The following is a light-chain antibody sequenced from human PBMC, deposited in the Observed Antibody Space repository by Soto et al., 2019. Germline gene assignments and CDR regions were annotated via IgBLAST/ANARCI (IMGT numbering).Light chain of an antibody. CDR2: DAC. CDR3: QQYADSPQT. CDR1: QSVSSNY. V-gene: IGKV3-20*01. Sequence: EIVLTQSPGTLSLSPGERATLSCRASQSVSSNYLAWYQQKPGQAPRLLIYDACSRATGIPDRFSGSGSGTDFTLTISRLEPEDFAVYYCQQYADSPQTFGQGTKVEIK. J-gene: IGKJ1*01.